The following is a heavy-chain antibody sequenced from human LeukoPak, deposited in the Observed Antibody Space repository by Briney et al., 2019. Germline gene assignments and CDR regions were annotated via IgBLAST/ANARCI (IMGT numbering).Heavy chain of an antibody. D-gene: IGHD1-26*01. CDR2: ISGSGGST. Sequence: GGSLRLSCAPSGFTFSIYAMSWVRPAPGKGLEWVSAISGSGGSTYYADSVKSRFTISRDNSKNTLYLQMNSLRAEDTAVYDCAKFGMGATTNFDYWGQGTLVTVSS. V-gene: IGHV3-23*01. CDR1: GFTFSIYA. J-gene: IGHJ4*02. CDR3: AKFGMGATTNFDY.